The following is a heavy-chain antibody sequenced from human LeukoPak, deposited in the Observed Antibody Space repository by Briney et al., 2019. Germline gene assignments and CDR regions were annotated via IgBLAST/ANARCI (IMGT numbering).Heavy chain of an antibody. CDR3: ARDGQVLVVPAASAGNYMDV. J-gene: IGHJ6*03. Sequence: GASVKVSCKASGYTFTSYGISWLRQAPGQGLEWMGWISAYNGNTNYAQKLQGRVTMTTDTSTSTAYMELRSLRSDDTAVYYCARDGQVLVVPAASAGNYMDVWGKGTTVTVSS. V-gene: IGHV1-18*01. D-gene: IGHD2-2*01. CDR2: ISAYNGNT. CDR1: GYTFTSYG.